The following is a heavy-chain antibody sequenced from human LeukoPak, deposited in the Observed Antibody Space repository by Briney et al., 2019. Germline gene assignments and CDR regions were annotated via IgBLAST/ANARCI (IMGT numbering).Heavy chain of an antibody. Sequence: GGSLRLSCAASGLTFSSYSMNWVRQVPGKGLEWVSSISGSSSYIYYADSVKGRFTISRDNAKKSLWLQMNSLRAEDTAVYYCAIGYCSSDKCPDYWGQGTLVTVSS. D-gene: IGHD2-15*01. V-gene: IGHV3-21*01. J-gene: IGHJ4*02. CDR1: GLTFSSYS. CDR3: AIGYCSSDKCPDY. CDR2: ISGSSSYI.